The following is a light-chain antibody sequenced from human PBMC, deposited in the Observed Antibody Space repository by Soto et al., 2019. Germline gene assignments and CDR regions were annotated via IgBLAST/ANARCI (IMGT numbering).Light chain of an antibody. J-gene: IGLJ1*01. CDR3: AAWDGSLNAFYV. Sequence: SVLTQPPSASGTPGQRVTISCSGSSSNIGSNTVNWYQQLPGTAPKLLIYSNNQRPSGVPDRFSGSKSGTSASLAISGLQSEDEADYYCAAWDGSLNAFYVFGTGTKVTVL. CDR1: SSNIGSNT. CDR2: SNN. V-gene: IGLV1-44*01.